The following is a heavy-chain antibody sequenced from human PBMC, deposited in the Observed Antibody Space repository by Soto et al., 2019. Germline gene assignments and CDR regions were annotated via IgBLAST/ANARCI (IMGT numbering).Heavy chain of an antibody. CDR1: GGSFSGYY. CDR3: ARGLGSSFPLYGMDV. Sequence: SETLSLTCAVYGGSFSGYYWSWIRQPPGKGLEWIGEINHSGSTNYNPSLKSRVTISVDTSKNQFSLKLSSVTAADTAVYYCARGLGSSFPLYGMDVWGQGTTVTVFS. V-gene: IGHV4-34*01. CDR2: INHSGST. D-gene: IGHD6-6*01. J-gene: IGHJ6*02.